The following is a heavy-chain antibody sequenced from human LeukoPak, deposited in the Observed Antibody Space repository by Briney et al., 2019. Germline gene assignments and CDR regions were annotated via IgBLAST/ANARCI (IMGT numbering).Heavy chain of an antibody. Sequence: ASVKVSCKASGYTFTSYDINWVRQATGQGLEWMGWMNPNSGNTGYAQKFQGRVTITRNTSISTAYMELSSLRSEVTAVLQFSAGAYYYYYYMDVWGKGTTVTVSS. J-gene: IGHJ6*03. V-gene: IGHV1-8*01. CDR2: MNPNSGNT. D-gene: IGHD6-19*01. CDR3: SAGAYYYYYYMDV. CDR1: GYTFTSYD.